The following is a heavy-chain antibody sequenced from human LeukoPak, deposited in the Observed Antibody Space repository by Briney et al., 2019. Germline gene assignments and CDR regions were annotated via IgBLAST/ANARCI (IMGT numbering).Heavy chain of an antibody. CDR2: IYPNSGGS. Sequence: ASVKVSCKASGFPLTAYYIHWVRQAPGQGLEWMGRIYPNSGGSNYAQRFQGRVTMTWDTSIATVYMQLSGLTSDDTAVYYCARDRASAVTTFFDYWGQGTLVAVSS. CDR1: GFPLTAYY. V-gene: IGHV1-2*06. J-gene: IGHJ4*02. CDR3: ARDRASAVTTFFDY. D-gene: IGHD4-17*01.